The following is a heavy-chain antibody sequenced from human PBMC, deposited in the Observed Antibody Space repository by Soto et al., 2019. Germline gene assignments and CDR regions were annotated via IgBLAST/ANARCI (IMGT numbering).Heavy chain of an antibody. D-gene: IGHD3-22*01. CDR1: GFTFSNAW. CDR3: AKVFSPHLKGPITMIVGVLDY. CDR2: VKSKTHGGTT. J-gene: IGHJ4*02. Sequence: GGSLRLSCAASGFTFSNAWINWVRQAPGKGLEWVGRVKSKTHGGTTDYAEPVKGRFAISRDDSNNMVYLQMNSLRAEDTAVYYCAKVFSPHLKGPITMIVGVLDYWGQGTPVTVSS. V-gene: IGHV3-15*07.